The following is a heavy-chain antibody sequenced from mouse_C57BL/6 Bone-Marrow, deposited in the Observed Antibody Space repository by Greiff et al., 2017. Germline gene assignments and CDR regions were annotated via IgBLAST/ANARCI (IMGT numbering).Heavy chain of an antibody. CDR3: GRRDLCFYAMDY. CDR1: GFTFSDYG. V-gene: IGHV5-17*01. D-gene: IGHD1-1*01. Sequence: EVKLVESGGGLVKPGGSLKLSCAASGFTFSDYGMHWVRQAPEKGLEWVAYISRGSSTIYYADTVKGRFTISRDNAKNTLFLQMTSLRSEDTAMYYCGRRDLCFYAMDYWGQGTSVTVSS. CDR2: ISRGSSTI. J-gene: IGHJ4*01.